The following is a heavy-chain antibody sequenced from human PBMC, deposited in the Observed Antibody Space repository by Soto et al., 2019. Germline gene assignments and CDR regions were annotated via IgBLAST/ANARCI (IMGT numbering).Heavy chain of an antibody. J-gene: IGHJ4*02. CDR2: ISSNGGST. V-gene: IGHV3-64*02. Sequence: GGSLRLSCAASGFTFSTYPMHWVRQSPGKGLEYVAGISSNGGSTYHADSVKGRFTISRDNSKNTLYLQMGSLRAEDMAVYYCARGESGYDSLFDYWGQGTLVTVSS. CDR1: GFTFSTYP. D-gene: IGHD5-12*01. CDR3: ARGESGYDSLFDY.